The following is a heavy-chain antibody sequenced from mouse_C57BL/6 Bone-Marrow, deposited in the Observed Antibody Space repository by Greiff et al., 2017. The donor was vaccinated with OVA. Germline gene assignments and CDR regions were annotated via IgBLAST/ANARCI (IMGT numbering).Heavy chain of an antibody. CDR1: GYTFTSYG. J-gene: IGHJ3*01. Sequence: VQLQQSGAELARPGASVKLSCKASGYTFTSYGISWVKQRTGQGLEWIGEIYPRSGNTYYNEKFKGKATLTADKSSSTAYMELRSLTSEDSAVYFCARSRNYYGSSYGLAYWGQGTLVTVSS. V-gene: IGHV1-81*01. CDR2: IYPRSGNT. D-gene: IGHD1-1*01. CDR3: ARSRNYYGSSYGLAY.